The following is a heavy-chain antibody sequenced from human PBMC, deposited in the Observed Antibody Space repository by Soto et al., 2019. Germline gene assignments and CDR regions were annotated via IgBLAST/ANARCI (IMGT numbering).Heavy chain of an antibody. J-gene: IGHJ5*02. D-gene: IGHD1-1*01. CDR3: ATGTNGTTGWYHP. V-gene: IGHV1-2*02. Sequence: QVQLVQSGTEVKKPGASVTVSCKSSGYTFTDFYLHWLRQAPGQGLEWVGWINPKTGDTTSSQKFQARVTTSRDTSVSTAYIDLTSLTADDTTMYYCATGTNGTTGWYHPWGQGTRVTVSS. CDR2: INPKTGDT. CDR1: GYTFTDFY.